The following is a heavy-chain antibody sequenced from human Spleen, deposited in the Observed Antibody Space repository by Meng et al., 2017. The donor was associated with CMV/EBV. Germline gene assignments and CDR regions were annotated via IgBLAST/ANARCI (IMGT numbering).Heavy chain of an antibody. V-gene: IGHV4-59*01. CDR3: ASYSRGYSPH. Sequence: GSLRLSCAASGFTFSSYEMNWVRQAPGKGLEWIGYIYYSGSTDYNPSLKSRVTMSVDTSKNQFSLKLRSVTAADTAVYYCASYSRGYSPHWGQGTLVTVSS. J-gene: IGHJ4*02. CDR1: GFTFSSYE. CDR2: IYYSGST. D-gene: IGHD5-18*01.